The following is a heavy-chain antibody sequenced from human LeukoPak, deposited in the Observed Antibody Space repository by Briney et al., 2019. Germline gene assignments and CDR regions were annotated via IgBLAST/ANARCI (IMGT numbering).Heavy chain of an antibody. CDR1: GFTFSSYA. CDR2: ISGSGGST. CDR3: AKDDDFWSGYLDY. J-gene: IGHJ4*02. V-gene: IGHV3-23*01. D-gene: IGHD3-3*01. Sequence: PGGSLRLSCAASGFTFSSYAMSWVRQAPGKGLEWVSAISGSGGSTYYADSVKGRFTTSRDNSKNTLYLQMNSLRAEDTAVYYCAKDDDFWSGYLDYWGQGTLVTVSS.